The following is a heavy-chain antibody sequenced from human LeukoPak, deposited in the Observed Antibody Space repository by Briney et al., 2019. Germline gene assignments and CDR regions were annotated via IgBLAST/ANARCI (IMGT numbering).Heavy chain of an antibody. CDR2: INPNSGGT. CDR3: ASLDKGNDVVFDY. D-gene: IGHD1-1*01. CDR1: GYTFIAYY. Sequence: ASVKVSCKASGYTFIAYYMHWVRQAPGQGLEWMGWINPNSGGTKYAEKFQGRVTMTRDTSISTAYMELSRLRSDDTAVYYCASLDKGNDVVFDYWGQGALVTVSS. V-gene: IGHV1-2*02. J-gene: IGHJ4*02.